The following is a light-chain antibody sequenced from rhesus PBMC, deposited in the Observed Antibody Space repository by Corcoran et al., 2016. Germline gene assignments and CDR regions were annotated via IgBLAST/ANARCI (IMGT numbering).Light chain of an antibody. CDR2: DVS. V-gene: IGKV1-28*03. J-gene: IGKJ4*01. Sequence: DIQMTQSPSSLSASVGDTVTITCRASQGIRSYLKWYQQKPGKAPKLLIYDVSRLERGVPSRFSGSVSGTAFTLPISGLQPEDFAVYYCLRHNDCPLTFGGGTKVEIK. CDR1: QGIRSY. CDR3: LRHNDCPLT.